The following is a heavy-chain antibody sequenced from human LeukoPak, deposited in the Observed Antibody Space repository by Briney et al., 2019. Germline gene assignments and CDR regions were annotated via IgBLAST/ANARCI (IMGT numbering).Heavy chain of an antibody. CDR1: GFTFSSYA. CDR3: AKGPSCSSTSCYKGPPDY. J-gene: IGHJ4*02. V-gene: IGHV3-23*01. CDR2: ISGSGDST. Sequence: GGSLRLSCAASGFTFSSYARSWVRQAPGKGLEWVSAISGSGDSTSYADSVKGRFTISRDNSKHTLYLQMNSLRAEDTAVYYCAKGPSCSSTSCYKGPPDYWGQGTLVTVSS. D-gene: IGHD2-2*02.